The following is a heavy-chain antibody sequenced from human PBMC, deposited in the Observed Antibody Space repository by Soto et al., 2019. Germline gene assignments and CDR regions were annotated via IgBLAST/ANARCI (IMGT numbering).Heavy chain of an antibody. D-gene: IGHD3-3*02. J-gene: IGHJ6*02. CDR1: GYTFTGYY. Sequence: ASVKVSCKASGYTFTGYYMHWVRQAPGQGLEWMGWINPNSGGTNYAQKFQGWVTMTRDTSISTAYMELSRLRSDDTAVYYCARDRRIFGVVSYYYYGMDVWGQGTTVTVPS. V-gene: IGHV1-2*04. CDR2: INPNSGGT. CDR3: ARDRRIFGVVSYYYYGMDV.